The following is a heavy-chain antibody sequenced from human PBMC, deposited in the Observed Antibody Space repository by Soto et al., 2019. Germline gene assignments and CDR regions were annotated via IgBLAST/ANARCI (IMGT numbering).Heavy chain of an antibody. Sequence: PGGSLRLSCATSAFTFSSYWMYWVRQAPGKGLVWVSRINSDGSSTNYADSVKGRFTISRDNSKNTLYLQMNSLRAEDTAVYYCARVGSSWSSYYYYGMDVWGQGTTVTVSS. CDR2: INSDGSST. CDR3: ARVGSSWSSYYYYGMDV. J-gene: IGHJ6*02. D-gene: IGHD6-13*01. V-gene: IGHV3-74*01. CDR1: AFTFSSYW.